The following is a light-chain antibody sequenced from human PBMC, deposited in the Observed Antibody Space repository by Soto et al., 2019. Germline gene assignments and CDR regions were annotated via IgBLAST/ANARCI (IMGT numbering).Light chain of an antibody. Sequence: SYELTQPPSVSVAPGKTARFSCGGNDIGSQSVHWYQQKPGQAPVLLIFYDRERPSGIPDRFSGSNSGNTATLTISRVEAGDEADYYCQVWDSSSDHRVFGGGTKLTVL. CDR2: YDR. CDR1: DIGSQS. V-gene: IGLV3-21*04. CDR3: QVWDSSSDHRV. J-gene: IGLJ3*02.